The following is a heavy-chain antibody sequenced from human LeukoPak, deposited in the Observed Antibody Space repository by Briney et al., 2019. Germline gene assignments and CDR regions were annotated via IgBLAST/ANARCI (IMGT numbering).Heavy chain of an antibody. CDR1: GGSFSSYY. V-gene: IGHV4-59*01. Sequence: PSETLSLTCAVYGGSFSSYYWSWIRQPPGKGLEWIGYIYYSGSTNYNPSLKSRVTISVDTSKNQFSLKLSSVTAADTAVYYCARVAMVTLNYYYYMDVWGKGTTVTVSS. J-gene: IGHJ6*03. CDR2: IYYSGST. CDR3: ARVAMVTLNYYYYMDV. D-gene: IGHD5-18*01.